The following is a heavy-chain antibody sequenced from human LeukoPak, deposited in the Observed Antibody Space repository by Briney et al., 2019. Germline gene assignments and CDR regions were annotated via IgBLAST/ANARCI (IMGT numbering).Heavy chain of an antibody. CDR3: ARRQQLDWFDS. D-gene: IGHD6-13*01. Sequence: GESLKISCKGFGYSFTSYWINWVRQMPGKGLEWMGRIDPSDSYTNYSPAFQGHVTISVDKSISTAYLQWSSLKASDTAMYYCARRQQLDWFDSWGQGTLVTVSS. CDR2: IDPSDSYT. V-gene: IGHV5-10-1*01. CDR1: GYSFTSYW. J-gene: IGHJ5*01.